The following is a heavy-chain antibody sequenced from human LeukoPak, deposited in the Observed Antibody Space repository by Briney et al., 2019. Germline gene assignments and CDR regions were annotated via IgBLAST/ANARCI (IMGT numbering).Heavy chain of an antibody. CDR3: AKSVDGGNSPFDY. Sequence: PSDTLSLTCAVSGYSISSTNWWGWIRRPPGKGLEWIGYIYYSGTTHYNPSLKSRVTMSVDASKNQFSLKLTSVTAVDTAIYYCAKSVDGGNSPFDYWGQGTLVTVSS. D-gene: IGHD4-23*01. J-gene: IGHJ4*02. CDR1: GYSISSTNW. CDR2: IYYSGTT. V-gene: IGHV4-28*01.